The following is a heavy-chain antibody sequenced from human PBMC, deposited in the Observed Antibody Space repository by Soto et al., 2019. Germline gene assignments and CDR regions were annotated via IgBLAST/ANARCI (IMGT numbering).Heavy chain of an antibody. V-gene: IGHV4-31*03. CDR1: GGSISSGGYS. D-gene: IGHD3-10*01. CDR2: IYYSGST. CDR3: ASSGYYGSGGFPPPLDV. Sequence: QVQLQDSGPGLVKPSQTLSLTCTVSGGSISSGGYSWSWIRRHPGKGLEWLGYIYYSGSTYYNPSPKSRVTISVDTSKTQFSLKLSSVTAADTAVYYCASSGYYGSGGFPPPLDVWGQGTTVTVSS. J-gene: IGHJ6*02.